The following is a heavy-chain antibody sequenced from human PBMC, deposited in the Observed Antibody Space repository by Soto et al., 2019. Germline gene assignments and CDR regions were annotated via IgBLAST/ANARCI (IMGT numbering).Heavy chain of an antibody. CDR1: GYTFTSYG. Sequence: ASVKVSCKASGYTFTSYGISWVRQAPVQGLEWMGWISAYNGNTNYAQKLQGRVTMTTDTSTSTAYMELRSLRSDDTAVYYCARGPWGRYCSSTSCYTVGYYYYYYGMDVWGQGTTVTVSS. J-gene: IGHJ6*02. D-gene: IGHD2-2*02. V-gene: IGHV1-18*01. CDR3: ARGPWGRYCSSTSCYTVGYYYYYYGMDV. CDR2: ISAYNGNT.